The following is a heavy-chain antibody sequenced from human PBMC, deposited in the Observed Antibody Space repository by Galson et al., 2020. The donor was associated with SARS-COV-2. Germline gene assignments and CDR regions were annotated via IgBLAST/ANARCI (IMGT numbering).Heavy chain of an antibody. D-gene: IGHD6-13*01. Sequence: SETLSLTGTVSAGSISSGGYYWSWIRQHPGKGLEWIGYIYYSGSTYYNPSLKSRVTISVDTSKNQFSLKLSSVTAADTAVYYCARMSFGSSWYFDYWGQGTLVTVSS. CDR3: ARMSFGSSWYFDY. CDR1: AGSISSGGYY. V-gene: IGHV4-31*03. CDR2: IYYSGST. J-gene: IGHJ4*02.